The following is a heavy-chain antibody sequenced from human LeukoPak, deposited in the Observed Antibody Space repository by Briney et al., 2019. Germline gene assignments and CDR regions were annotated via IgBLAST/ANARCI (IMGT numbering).Heavy chain of an antibody. D-gene: IGHD1-14*01. V-gene: IGHV1-46*01. CDR1: GYTFTNYY. CDR2: INPSGGST. J-gene: IGHJ6*02. CDR3: ARETGMTPPNYYYYGMDV. Sequence: ASVKVSCNASGYTFTNYYVHWVRQAPGQGLEWMGIINPSGGSTTYAQKFQGRVTMTRDTSTSTVYMELSSLRSEDTAVYYCARETGMTPPNYYYYGMDVWGQGTTVTVSS.